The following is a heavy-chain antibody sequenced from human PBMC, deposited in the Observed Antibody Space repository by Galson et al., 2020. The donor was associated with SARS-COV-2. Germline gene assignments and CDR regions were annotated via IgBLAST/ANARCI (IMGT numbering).Heavy chain of an antibody. V-gene: IGHV5-51*01. D-gene: IGHD6-13*01. CDR3: ARQSRPQLVVAMDV. Sequence: HGESLKISCKGSGYTFSSAWIGWVRQMPGKGLEWMGIIFPGDSDVRYSPSFQGQVTISADKSTNTAYLQWRSLKASDTATYYCARQSRPQLVVAMDVWGQGTAVTVSS. J-gene: IGHJ6*02. CDR2: IFPGDSDV. CDR1: GYTFSSAW.